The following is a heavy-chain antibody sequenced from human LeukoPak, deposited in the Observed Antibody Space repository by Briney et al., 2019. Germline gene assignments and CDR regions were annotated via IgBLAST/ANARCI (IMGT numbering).Heavy chain of an antibody. J-gene: IGHJ6*03. Sequence: SVKVSCKASGGTFSSYAISWVRQAPGQGLEWMGRIIPIFGTANYAQKFQGRVTITTDESTSTAYMELSSLRSEDTAVYYCARVPPAANYYCYYYMDVWGKGTTVTVSS. CDR1: GGTFSSYA. D-gene: IGHD2-2*01. V-gene: IGHV1-69*05. CDR2: IIPIFGTA. CDR3: ARVPPAANYYCYYYMDV.